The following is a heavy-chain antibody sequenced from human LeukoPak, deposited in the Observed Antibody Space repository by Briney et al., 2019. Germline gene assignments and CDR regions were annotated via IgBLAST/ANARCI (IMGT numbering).Heavy chain of an antibody. Sequence: SETLSLTCNVTGGSISRYYWSWIRQHGGRVLECIGRIYTSGSTNYNPSLKSRVTISVDKSKNQFSLKLSSVTAADTAVYYCARESDTIFGVAYYTSFDYWGQGTLVTVSS. J-gene: IGHJ4*02. V-gene: IGHV4-4*07. CDR3: ARESDTIFGVAYYTSFDY. CDR2: IYTSGST. D-gene: IGHD3-3*01. CDR1: GGSISRYY.